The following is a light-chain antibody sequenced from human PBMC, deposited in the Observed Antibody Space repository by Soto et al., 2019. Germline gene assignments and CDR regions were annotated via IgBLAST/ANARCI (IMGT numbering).Light chain of an antibody. Sequence: ETVVTQSPGALSLSPRERATLSGRAIQSVSNNYLAWYQQKPGQAPRLLIYGASNRATGIPDRFSGSGSGTDFTLTISRLDPEDFAVHYCQQFASFPPLSFDGGTKVDI. V-gene: IGKV3-20*01. J-gene: IGKJ4*01. CDR2: GAS. CDR3: QQFASFPPLS. CDR1: QSVSNNY.